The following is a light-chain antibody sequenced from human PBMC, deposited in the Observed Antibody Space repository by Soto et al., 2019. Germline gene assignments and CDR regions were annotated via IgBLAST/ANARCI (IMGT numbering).Light chain of an antibody. Sequence: VLTQSPGTLSLSPGERATLSCRASQSVSSTYVAWYQQKSGQAPRLLIYGASTRATGIPARFSGSGSGTEFTLTISSLQSEDFAVYYCQQYNNWPLTFGQGTKVDTK. CDR2: GAS. J-gene: IGKJ1*01. CDR3: QQYNNWPLT. CDR1: QSVSSTY. V-gene: IGKV3-15*01.